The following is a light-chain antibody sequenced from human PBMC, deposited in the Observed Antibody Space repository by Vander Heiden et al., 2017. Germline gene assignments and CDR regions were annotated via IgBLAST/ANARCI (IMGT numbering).Light chain of an antibody. CDR1: QSLLYPTGSHY. V-gene: IGKV2-28*01. CDR3: MQSLQTPRT. Sequence: DIVMTQLPLSLPVIPGEPASISCRSSQSLLYPTGSHYLDRYLQNPGQSPQLLIYVGSNRAAGVPDRFSGSGSGTDFTLTINRVEAEDVGVYYCMQSLQTPRTFGQGTKVEIK. CDR2: VGS. J-gene: IGKJ1*01.